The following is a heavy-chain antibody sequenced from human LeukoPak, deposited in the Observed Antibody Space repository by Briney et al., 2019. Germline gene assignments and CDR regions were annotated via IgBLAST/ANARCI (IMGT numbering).Heavy chain of an antibody. Sequence: GGSLRLSCAASGFTFSDYEMNWVRQAPGKGLEWLSYISTGGRTVKYADSVKGRFTISRDNARSSLFLQMSNLRVEDTAVYFCARGATVTYYFDHWGQGTLVGVSS. D-gene: IGHD4-17*01. J-gene: IGHJ4*02. V-gene: IGHV3-48*03. CDR3: ARGATVTYYFDH. CDR2: ISTGGRTV. CDR1: GFTFSDYE.